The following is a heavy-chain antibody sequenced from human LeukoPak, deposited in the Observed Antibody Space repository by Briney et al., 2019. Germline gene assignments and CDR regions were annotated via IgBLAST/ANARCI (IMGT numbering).Heavy chain of an antibody. CDR2: IRSKAYGGTT. CDR1: GFTFDDYG. CDR3: TRDYDSSGYYFDY. J-gene: IGHJ4*02. Sequence: PGGSLRLSCAASGFTFDDYGMSWVRQAPGKGLEWVGFIRSKAYGGTTEYAASVKGRFTISRDDSKSIAYLQMNSLKTEDTAVYYCTRDYDSSGYYFDYWGQGTLVTVSS. V-gene: IGHV3-49*04. D-gene: IGHD3-22*01.